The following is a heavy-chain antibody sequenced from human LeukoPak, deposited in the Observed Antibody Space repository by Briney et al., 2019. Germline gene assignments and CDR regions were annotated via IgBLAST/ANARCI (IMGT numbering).Heavy chain of an antibody. CDR1: GGSISSSSYY. D-gene: IGHD5-24*01. Sequence: PSETLSLTCTVSGGSISSSSYYWGWIRQPPGKGLEWIGSIYHSGSTYYNPSLKSRVTISVDTSKNQFSLKLSSVTAADTAVYYCARTHWDRWLQSHGFDYWGQGTLVTVSS. CDR3: ARTHWDRWLQSHGFDY. CDR2: IYHSGST. J-gene: IGHJ4*02. V-gene: IGHV4-39*01.